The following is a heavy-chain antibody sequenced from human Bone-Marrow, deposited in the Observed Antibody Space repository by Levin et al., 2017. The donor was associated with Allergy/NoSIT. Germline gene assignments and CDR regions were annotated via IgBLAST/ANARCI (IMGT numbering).Heavy chain of an antibody. CDR3: TKDRVPGYCSDTGCYPTGHFEH. Sequence: GGSLRLSCAASGFTFDDYAMHWVRQVPGKGLEWVSSTSWNSGSVGYADSVKGRFTISRDNAKNSLYLQMNSLRPEDTALYYCTKDRVPGYCSDTGCYPTGHFEHWGQGVLVTVSS. D-gene: IGHD2-2*01. J-gene: IGHJ4*02. CDR1: GFTFDDYA. CDR2: TSWNSGSV. V-gene: IGHV3-9*01.